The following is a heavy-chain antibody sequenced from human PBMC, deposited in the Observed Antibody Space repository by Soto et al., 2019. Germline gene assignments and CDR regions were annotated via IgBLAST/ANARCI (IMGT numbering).Heavy chain of an antibody. CDR3: APPGRVAGTNIDY. D-gene: IGHD6-19*01. Sequence: QPGGSLRLSCAASGFTFSSYAMSWVRQAPGKGLEWVSAISGSGGSTYYADSVKGRFTISRDNSKNTLYLQMNSLRAEDTAVYYCAPPGRVAGTNIDYWGQGTLVTVSS. CDR2: ISGSGGST. J-gene: IGHJ4*02. V-gene: IGHV3-23*01. CDR1: GFTFSSYA.